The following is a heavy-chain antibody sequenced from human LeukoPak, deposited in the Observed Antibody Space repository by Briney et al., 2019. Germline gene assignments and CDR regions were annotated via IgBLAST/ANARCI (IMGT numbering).Heavy chain of an antibody. CDR3: ARDQGGSYSY. V-gene: IGHV3-48*04. Sequence: WGSLRLSGAASGFTFSSYDMNWVRQGPGKGLEWVSYISSLSGTLDYADSVKGRFTISRDNAKNSLYLQMNSLRAEDTAVYYCARDQGGSYSYWGQGTLVTVSS. D-gene: IGHD1-26*01. J-gene: IGHJ4*02. CDR1: GFTFSSYD. CDR2: ISSLSGTL.